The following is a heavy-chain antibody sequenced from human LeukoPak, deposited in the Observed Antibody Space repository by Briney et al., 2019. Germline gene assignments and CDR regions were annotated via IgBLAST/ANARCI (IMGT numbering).Heavy chain of an antibody. J-gene: IGHJ3*02. CDR2: ISYDGSNK. CDR1: GFTFSSYA. V-gene: IGHV3-30-3*01. CDR3: ARYCSSTSCYTDAFDI. Sequence: PGGSLRLSCAASGFTFSSYAMHWVRQAPGKGLEWVAVISYDGSNKYYADSVKGRFTISRDNSKNTLYLQMNSLRAEDTAVYYCARYCSSTSCYTDAFDIWGQGTMVTVSS. D-gene: IGHD2-2*02.